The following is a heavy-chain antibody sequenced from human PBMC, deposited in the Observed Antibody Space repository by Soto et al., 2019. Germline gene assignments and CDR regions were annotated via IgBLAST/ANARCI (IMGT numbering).Heavy chain of an antibody. J-gene: IGHJ6*02. D-gene: IGHD3-9*01. V-gene: IGHV1-18*01. CDR2: ISAYNGNT. CDR3: ARPNYDILTGYYYYGMDV. CDR1: GYTFTSYG. Sequence: ASVKVSCKVSGYTFTSYGISWVRQAPGQGLEWMGWISAYNGNTNYAQKLQGRVTMTTDTSTSTAYMELRSLRSDDTAVYYCARPNYDILTGYYYYGMDVWGQGTTVTVSS.